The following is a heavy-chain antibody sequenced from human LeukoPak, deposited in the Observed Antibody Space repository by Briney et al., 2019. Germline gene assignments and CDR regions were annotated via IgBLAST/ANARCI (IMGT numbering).Heavy chain of an antibody. J-gene: IGHJ4*02. Sequence: GASVKVSCKASGGTFSSYAISWVRQAPGQGLEWMGGIIPIFGTANYAQKFQGRVTITADKSTSTAYMELSSLRSEDTAVYSCARGPSGSGSYYNDYWGQGTLVIVSS. CDR1: GGTFSSYA. V-gene: IGHV1-69*06. D-gene: IGHD3-10*01. CDR2: IIPIFGTA. CDR3: ARGPSGSGSYYNDY.